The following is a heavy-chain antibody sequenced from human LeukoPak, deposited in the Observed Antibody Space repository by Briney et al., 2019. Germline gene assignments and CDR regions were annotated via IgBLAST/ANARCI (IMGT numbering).Heavy chain of an antibody. CDR1: GFTFSSYA. V-gene: IGHV3-30-3*01. CDR2: ISYDGSNK. CDR3: ARDGGSGADY. J-gene: IGHJ4*02. Sequence: GGSLRLSCAASGFTFSSYAMHWVRQAPGKGLEWVAVISYDGSNKYYADSVKGRFTISRDNAENTLYLQMNSQRPEDTAVYYCARDGGSGADYWGQGTLVSVSS. D-gene: IGHD3-16*01.